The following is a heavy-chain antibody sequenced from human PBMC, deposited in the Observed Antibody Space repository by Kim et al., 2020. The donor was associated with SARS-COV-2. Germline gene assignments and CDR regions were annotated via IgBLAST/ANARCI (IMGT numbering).Heavy chain of an antibody. CDR1: GFTFSSYW. V-gene: IGHV3-7*01. J-gene: IGHJ5*02. CDR3: ARDLARIMITFGGVLANNWFDP. Sequence: GGSLRLSCAASGFTFSSYWMSWVRQAPGKGLEWVANIKQDGSEKYYVDSVKGRFTISRDNAKNSLYLQMNSLRAEDTAVYYCARDLARIMITFGGVLANNWFDPWGQGTLVTVSS. CDR2: IKQDGSEK. D-gene: IGHD3-16*02.